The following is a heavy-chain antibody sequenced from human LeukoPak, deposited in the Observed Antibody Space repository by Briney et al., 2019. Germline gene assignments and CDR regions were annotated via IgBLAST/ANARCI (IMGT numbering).Heavy chain of an antibody. J-gene: IGHJ4*02. CDR3: ARGRPPSGHYYGSGSFDY. CDR1: GFTFSSYA. CDR2: ISYDGSNK. Sequence: GGSLRLSCAASGFTFSSYAMHWVRQAPGKGLEWVAVISYDGSNKYYADSVKGRFTISRDNSKNTLYLQMNSLRAEDTAVYYCARGRPPSGHYYGSGSFDYWGQGTLVTVSS. D-gene: IGHD3-10*01. V-gene: IGHV3-30-3*01.